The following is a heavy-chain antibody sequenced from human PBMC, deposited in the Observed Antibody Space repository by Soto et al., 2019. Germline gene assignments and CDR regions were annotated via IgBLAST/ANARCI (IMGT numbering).Heavy chain of an antibody. CDR3: ARDRGFGDLSPLDY. J-gene: IGHJ4*02. V-gene: IGHV1-18*01. D-gene: IGHD3-10*01. CDR2: TSTYGTNT. CDR1: GYRFTSYG. Sequence: QVQLVQSGAEVKKPGASVKVSCKTSGYRFTSYGIAWVRQPPGQGLEWMAWTSTYGTNTNSAPKFQGRATFTADTSTSTACLDLRGLTSDDTAVYYCARDRGFGDLSPLDYWGQGTRVTVSS.